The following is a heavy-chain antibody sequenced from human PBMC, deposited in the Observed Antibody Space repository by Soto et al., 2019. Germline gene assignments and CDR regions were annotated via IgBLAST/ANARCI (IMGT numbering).Heavy chain of an antibody. CDR2: IWYDGSNK. D-gene: IGHD5-12*01. Sequence: GGSLRLSCAASGFTFSNYGMHWVRQAPGKGLEWVAVIWYDGSNKYYADSVKGRFTISRDNSKNTLYLQMNSLRAEDTAVYYCARGELDIVPAIQTYWGQGTLVTVSS. CDR3: ARGELDIVPAIQTY. V-gene: IGHV3-33*01. CDR1: GFTFSNYG. J-gene: IGHJ4*02.